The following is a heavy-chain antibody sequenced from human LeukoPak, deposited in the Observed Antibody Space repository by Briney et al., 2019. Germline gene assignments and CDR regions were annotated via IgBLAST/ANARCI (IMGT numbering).Heavy chain of an antibody. CDR3: ARDRSEYYYYAMDV. V-gene: IGHV3-30-3*01. CDR2: ISYDGSNK. D-gene: IGHD2/OR15-2a*01. Sequence: GGSLRLSCAASGFTFSSYVMYWVRQAPGKGLEWVAVISYDGSNKYYADSVKGRFTISRDNSKNTLYLQMNSLRAEDTAVYYCARDRSEYYYYAMDVWGQGTTVTVSS. CDR1: GFTFSSYV. J-gene: IGHJ6*02.